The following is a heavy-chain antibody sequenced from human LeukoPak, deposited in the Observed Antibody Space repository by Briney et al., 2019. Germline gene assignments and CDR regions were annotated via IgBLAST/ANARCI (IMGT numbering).Heavy chain of an antibody. V-gene: IGHV3-48*02. Sequence: GGSLRLSCAASGFTFSSYAMSWVRQAPGKGLEWLSYISGGSSPIYYAYLVNRRSIITRDAAKNLLLLQMNSLRDEDTAVYYCARARDYAFDYWGQGALVTVSS. CDR1: GFTFSSYA. CDR3: ARARDYAFDY. D-gene: IGHD4-17*01. J-gene: IGHJ4*02. CDR2: ISGGSSPI.